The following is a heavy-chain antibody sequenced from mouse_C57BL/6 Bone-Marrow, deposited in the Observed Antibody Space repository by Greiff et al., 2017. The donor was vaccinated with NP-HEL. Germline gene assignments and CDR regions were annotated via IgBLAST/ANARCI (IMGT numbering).Heavy chain of an antibody. J-gene: IGHJ1*03. V-gene: IGHV5-6*02. Sequence: DVMLVESGGDLVKPGGSLKLSCAASGFTFSSYGMSWVRQTPDKRLEWVATISSGGSYTYYPDSVKGRFTIPRDNAKNTLYVQMSSLKSEDTAMYYCARHPRYDYEGDRYFDVWGTGTTVTVSS. CDR1: GFTFSSYG. D-gene: IGHD2-4*01. CDR2: ISSGGSYT. CDR3: ARHPRYDYEGDRYFDV.